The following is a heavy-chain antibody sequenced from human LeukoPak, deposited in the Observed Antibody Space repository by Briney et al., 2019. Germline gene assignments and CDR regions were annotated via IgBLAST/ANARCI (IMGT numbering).Heavy chain of an antibody. D-gene: IGHD1-26*01. Sequence: ASVKVSCKASGYTFTSYGYSWVRQAPGQGLEWMGWISAYNGNTKYAQKFQGRVTITADESTSTAYMELSSLRSEDTAVYYCARDGDSGSYHGFDYWGQGTLVTVSS. V-gene: IGHV1-18*01. CDR3: ARDGDSGSYHGFDY. CDR1: GYTFTSYG. J-gene: IGHJ4*02. CDR2: ISAYNGNT.